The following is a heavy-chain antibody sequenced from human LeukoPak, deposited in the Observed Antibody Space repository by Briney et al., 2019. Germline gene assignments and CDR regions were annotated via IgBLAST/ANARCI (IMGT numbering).Heavy chain of an antibody. V-gene: IGHV4-59*01. CDR2: IYYTGST. CDR1: GRSISSYY. Sequence: SDTLSLTCTVSGRSISSYYWSWIRQPPGKGLEWIIYIYYTGSTNYNTSLKSRVTISVDTSNNQFSLKLSSVTAADTAVYYCAREDNWNYFPFDLWGQGTLVTVYS. D-gene: IGHD1-7*01. CDR3: AREDNWNYFPFDL. J-gene: IGHJ5*02.